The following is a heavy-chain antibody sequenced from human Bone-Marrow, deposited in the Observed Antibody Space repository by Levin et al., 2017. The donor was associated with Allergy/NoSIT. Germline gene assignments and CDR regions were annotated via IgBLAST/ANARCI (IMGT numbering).Heavy chain of an antibody. D-gene: IGHD1-26*01. CDR3: AREGNSGSYFGL. CDR2: IYSGVRT. Sequence: GESLKISCAASGFTVSGDYMNWVRQAPGKGLEWVAVIYSGVRTYYADSVKGRFTISRDTSTNTLSLQMNSLRAEDTAVYYCAREGNSGSYFGLWGQGTLVTVSS. V-gene: IGHV3-53*01. J-gene: IGHJ4*02. CDR1: GFTVSGDY.